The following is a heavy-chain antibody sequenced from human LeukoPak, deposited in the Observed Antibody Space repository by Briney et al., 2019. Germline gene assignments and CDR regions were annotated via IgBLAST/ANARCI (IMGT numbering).Heavy chain of an antibody. D-gene: IGHD3-16*02. V-gene: IGHV3-21*01. CDR3: ARGAYRGPNWFDP. CDR1: GFTFSSYS. CDR2: ISSSSSYI. J-gene: IGHJ5*02. Sequence: SGGSLRLSCAASGFTFSSYSMNWVCQAPGKGLEWVSSISSSSSYIYYADSVKGRFTISRDNAKNSLYLQMNSLRAEDTAVCYCARGAYRGPNWFDPWGQGTLVPVSS.